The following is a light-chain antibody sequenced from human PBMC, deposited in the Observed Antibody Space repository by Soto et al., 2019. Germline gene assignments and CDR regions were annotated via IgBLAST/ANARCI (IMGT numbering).Light chain of an antibody. CDR2: EVT. CDR3: SSYAGSNNPLFV. J-gene: IGLJ1*01. V-gene: IGLV2-8*01. CDR1: SSGVGGFNY. Sequence: QSVLTQPPSASGSPGQSITISCTGTSSGVGGFNYVSWHQQHPGKAPKVIIYEVTKRPSGVPDRFSGSKSANTASLTVSGLQAEDEADYYCSSYAGSNNPLFVFGTGTKVTVL.